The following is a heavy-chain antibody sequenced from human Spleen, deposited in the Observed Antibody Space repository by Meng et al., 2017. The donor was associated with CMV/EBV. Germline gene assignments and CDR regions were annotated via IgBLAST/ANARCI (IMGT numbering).Heavy chain of an antibody. CDR3: ARDAPRVVVVSFGFDP. J-gene: IGHJ5*02. CDR1: GGSISSSSYY. V-gene: IGHV4-39*07. CDR2: MYYSGST. D-gene: IGHD3-22*01. Sequence: SETLSLTCTVSGGSISSSSYYWGWIRQPPGKGLEWIGSMYYSGSTYYNPSLKGRVTISVDTSKNQFSLKLSSVTAADTAVYYCARDAPRVVVVSFGFDPWGQGTLVTVSS.